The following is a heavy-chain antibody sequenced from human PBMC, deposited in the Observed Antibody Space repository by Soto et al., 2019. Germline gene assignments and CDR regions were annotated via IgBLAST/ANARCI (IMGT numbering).Heavy chain of an antibody. D-gene: IGHD2-15*01. V-gene: IGHV1-46*03. CDR2: INPSGGST. CDR3: STGYCSGGSCYPEYYYYMDV. J-gene: IGHJ6*03. Sequence: GASVKVSCKASGGTFSSYAISWVRQAPGQGLEWMGIINPSGGSTSYAQKFQGRVTMTRDTSTSTVYMELSSLRSEDTAVYYCSTGYCSGGSCYPEYYYYMDVWGKGTTVTVSS. CDR1: GGTFSSYA.